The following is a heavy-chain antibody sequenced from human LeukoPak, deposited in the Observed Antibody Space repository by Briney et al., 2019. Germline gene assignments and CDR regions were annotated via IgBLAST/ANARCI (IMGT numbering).Heavy chain of an antibody. Sequence: PGGSLRLSCAASGFTFSSYAMHWVRQAPGKGLEWVSYISSSGSTIYYADSVKGRFTISRDNAKNSLYLQMNSLRAEDTAVYYCARDSLVHGGFDYWGQGTLVTVSS. CDR2: ISSSGSTI. CDR1: GFTFSSYA. V-gene: IGHV3-48*04. CDR3: ARDSLVHGGFDY. D-gene: IGHD4-23*01. J-gene: IGHJ4*02.